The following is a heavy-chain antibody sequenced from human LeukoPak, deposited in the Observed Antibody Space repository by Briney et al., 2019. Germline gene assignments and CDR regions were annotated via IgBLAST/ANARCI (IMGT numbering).Heavy chain of an antibody. V-gene: IGHV1-2*02. CDR2: INPNSGGT. CDR3: GLTVTYSYGMDV. CDR1: GYSFTAYW. J-gene: IGHJ6*02. D-gene: IGHD4-17*01. Sequence: ASVKVSCKPSGYSFTAYWIHWVRQAPGQGLERLGWINPNSGGTNYVQKFQGRVTMTRDTSISTAYLELSRLRSDDTAVYYCGLTVTYSYGMDVWGQGTTVTVSS.